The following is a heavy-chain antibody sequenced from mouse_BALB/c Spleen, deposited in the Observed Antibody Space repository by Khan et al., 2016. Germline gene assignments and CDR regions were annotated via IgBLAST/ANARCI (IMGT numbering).Heavy chain of an antibody. Sequence: EVELVESGGGLVKPGGSLKLSCAASGFTFSDYYMYWVRQTPEKRLEWVATISDGGSYNYYPDSVKGRFTISRDNAKNNLYLQMSRLKAEETAMYYCASEGLRRGFAYWGQGTLVTVSA. CDR1: GFTFSDYY. J-gene: IGHJ3*01. CDR2: ISDGGSYN. CDR3: ASEGLRRGFAY. D-gene: IGHD2-4*01. V-gene: IGHV5-4*02.